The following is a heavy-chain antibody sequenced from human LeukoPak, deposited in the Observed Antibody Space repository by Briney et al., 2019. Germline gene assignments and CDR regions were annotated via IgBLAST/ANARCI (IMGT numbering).Heavy chain of an antibody. CDR2: ISGTGGST. CDR3: ARGGGEVDY. V-gene: IGHV3-23*01. J-gene: IGHJ4*02. Sequence: PGGSLRLSCAASGFTFSSYAMTWVRQAPGKGLEWVSVISGTGGSTIYADSVKGRLTISRDNSKNTLYLQMNSLRAEDTAVFYCARGGGEVDYWGQGTLVTVSS. CDR1: GFTFSSYA. D-gene: IGHD3-16*01.